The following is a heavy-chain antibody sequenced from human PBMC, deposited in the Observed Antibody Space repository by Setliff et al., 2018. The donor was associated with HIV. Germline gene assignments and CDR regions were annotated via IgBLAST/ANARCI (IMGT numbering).Heavy chain of an antibody. CDR1: GGSISSYY. J-gene: IGHJ3*02. Sequence: PSETLSLTCTVSGGSISSYYWNWIRQPPGKGLEWIGYIYYSGSTNYNPSLKSRVTISVDTSKNQFSLKLTSVTAADTAVYYCARNIEGEPYAFDIWGQGTMVTVSS. D-gene: IGHD3-16*01. CDR2: IYYSGST. V-gene: IGHV4-59*01. CDR3: ARNIEGEPYAFDI.